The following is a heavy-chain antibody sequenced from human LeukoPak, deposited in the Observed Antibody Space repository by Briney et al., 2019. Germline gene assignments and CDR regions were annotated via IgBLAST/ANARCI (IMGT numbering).Heavy chain of an antibody. V-gene: IGHV3-21*01. CDR3: ARDSDIVVVVAATRNGYYYYGMDV. CDR2: ISSNSSYI. J-gene: IGHJ6*02. CDR1: GFTFSSYS. Sequence: GGSLRLSCAASGFTFSSYSMNWVRQAPGKGLEWVSSISSNSSYIYYVDSVKGRFTISRDNAKNSLYLQMNSLRAEDTAVYYCARDSDIVVVVAATRNGYYYYGMDVWGQGTTVTVSS. D-gene: IGHD2-15*01.